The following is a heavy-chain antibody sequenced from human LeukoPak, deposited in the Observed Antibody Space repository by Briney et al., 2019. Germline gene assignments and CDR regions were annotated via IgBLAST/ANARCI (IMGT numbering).Heavy chain of an antibody. CDR1: GYTFTGYY. CDR2: INPNSGGT. J-gene: IGHJ6*03. D-gene: IGHD1-26*01. Sequence: GASVKVSCKASGYTFTGYYMHWVRQAPGQGLEWMGWINPNSGGTNYAQKFQGRVTMTRDTSISTAYMELSRLRSDDTAVYYCESVSREGYYYYYYMDVWGKGTTVTVSS. V-gene: IGHV1-2*02. CDR3: ESVSREGYYYYYYMDV.